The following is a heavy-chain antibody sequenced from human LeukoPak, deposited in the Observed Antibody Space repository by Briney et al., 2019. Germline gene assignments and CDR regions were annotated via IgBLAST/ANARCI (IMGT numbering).Heavy chain of an antibody. CDR1: GYTFTSYY. J-gene: IGHJ4*02. D-gene: IGHD5-12*01. V-gene: IGHV1-46*01. CDR3: ARDAATIGKSFDY. Sequence: ASVKVSCKASGYTFTSYYMHRVRQAPGQGLEWMGIINPSGGSTSYAQKFQGRVTMTRDMSTSTVYMELSSLRSEDTAVYYCARDAATIGKSFDYWGQGTLVTVSS. CDR2: INPSGGST.